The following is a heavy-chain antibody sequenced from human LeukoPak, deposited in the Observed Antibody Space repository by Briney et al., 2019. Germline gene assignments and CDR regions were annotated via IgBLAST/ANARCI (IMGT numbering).Heavy chain of an antibody. V-gene: IGHV3-7*01. CDR1: GFTFSSHW. CDR3: ARHVSGYYDAFDI. D-gene: IGHD3-9*01. J-gene: IGHJ3*02. CDR2: IKKDGSEK. Sequence: GGSLRLSCAASGFTFSSHWMSWVRQAPGKGLEWVANIKKDGSEKYYVDSVKGRFTISRDNAKTSLYLQMNSLRAEDTAVFYCARHVSGYYDAFDIWDQGTMVTVSS.